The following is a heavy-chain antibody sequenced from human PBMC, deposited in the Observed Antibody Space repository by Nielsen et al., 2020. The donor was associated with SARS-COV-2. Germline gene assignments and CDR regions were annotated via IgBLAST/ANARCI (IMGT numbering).Heavy chain of an antibody. D-gene: IGHD3-10*01. V-gene: IGHV3-48*03. Sequence: GESLKISCAASGFTFSSYAMHWVRQAPGKGLDWVSYIRQSGHIRYYADSVRGRFTMSRDNSRNSLYLQMKNLRVEDTAVYYCARGHYFGSGSPRIYYGMDVWGQGTTVTVSS. CDR1: GFTFSSYA. CDR3: ARGHYFGSGSPRIYYGMDV. CDR2: IRQSGHIR. J-gene: IGHJ6*02.